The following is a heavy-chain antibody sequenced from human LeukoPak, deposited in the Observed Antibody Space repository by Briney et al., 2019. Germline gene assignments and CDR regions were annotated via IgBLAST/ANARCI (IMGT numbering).Heavy chain of an antibody. J-gene: IGHJ4*02. V-gene: IGHV4-59*02. CDR2: IYYSGGT. CDR3: ARVARYGSGSYYLQNFDY. D-gene: IGHD3-10*01. CDR1: GGSVSSYY. Sequence: PSETLSLTCTVSGGSVSSYYWSWIRQPPGKGLEWIGYIYYSGGTNYNPSLKSRVTMSVDTSKNQFSLKLSSVTAADTAVYYCARVARYGSGSYYLQNFDYWGQGTLVTVSS.